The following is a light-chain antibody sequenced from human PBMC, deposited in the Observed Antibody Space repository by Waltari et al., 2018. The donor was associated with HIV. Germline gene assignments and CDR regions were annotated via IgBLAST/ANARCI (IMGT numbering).Light chain of an antibody. Sequence: QSALTQPPSASGSPGQSVTISCTGTNSDIGGYNYVPWYQHHPGKAPKLVISEVTKRPSGVPGRFSGSKSGTTASLTVSGLQAEDEADYYCSSYANKNGFYVVFGGGTRLTVL. CDR1: NSDIGGYNY. V-gene: IGLV2-8*01. J-gene: IGLJ2*01. CDR2: EVT. CDR3: SSYANKNGFYVV.